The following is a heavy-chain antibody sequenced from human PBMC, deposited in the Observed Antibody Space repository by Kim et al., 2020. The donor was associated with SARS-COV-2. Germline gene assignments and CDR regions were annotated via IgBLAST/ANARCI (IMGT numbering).Heavy chain of an antibody. D-gene: IGHD6-19*01. V-gene: IGHV3-9*01. Sequence: SVKGQFTISRDHAKNSLYLQMNSLRAEDTALYYCATIPGIAVGYYYYGMDVWGQGTTVTVSS. J-gene: IGHJ6*02. CDR3: ATIPGIAVGYYYYGMDV.